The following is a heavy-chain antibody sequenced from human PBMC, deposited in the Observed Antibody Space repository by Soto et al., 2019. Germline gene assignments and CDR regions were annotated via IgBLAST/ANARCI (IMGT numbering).Heavy chain of an antibody. CDR2: IYYSGTT. CDR1: GGSISSYY. J-gene: IGHJ3*02. D-gene: IGHD1-26*01. CDR3: SSTSGSFDGHDAFDI. V-gene: IGHV4-59*01. Sequence: ETLSLTCTVSGGSISSYYWSWIRQPPGKGLEWIGYIYYSGTTNYNPSLKCRVTISVDTSKNQFSLKLSSVTAADPAVYYCSSTSGSFDGHDAFDIWRQGTMVTVSS.